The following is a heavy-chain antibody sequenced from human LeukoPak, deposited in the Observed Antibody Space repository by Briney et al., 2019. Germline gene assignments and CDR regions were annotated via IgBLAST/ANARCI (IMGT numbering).Heavy chain of an antibody. CDR2: IYSGGAT. CDR1: GFTVSSNY. V-gene: IGHV3-53*01. D-gene: IGHD3-10*01. J-gene: IGHJ4*02. CDR3: ARGGYDSGSYYQGPLYYFDY. Sequence: GGSLRLSCAASGFTVSSNYMSWVRQAPGKGREWVSVIYSGGATYYTDSGKGRFTISRDNSKNTLYLQMNSLRAEGTAVYYCARGGYDSGSYYQGPLYYFDYWGQGTLVTVSS.